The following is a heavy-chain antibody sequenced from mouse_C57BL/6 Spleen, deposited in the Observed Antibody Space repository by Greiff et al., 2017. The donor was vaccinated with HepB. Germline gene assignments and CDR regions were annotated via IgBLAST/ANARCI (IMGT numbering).Heavy chain of an antibody. Sequence: VQLQQSGPELVKPGASVKISCKASGYTFTDYYMNWVKQSHGKSLEWIGDINPNNGGTSYNQKFKGKATLTVDKSSSTAYKELRSLTSEDSAVYYCARRTYYYAMDYWGQGTSVTVSS. CDR3: ARRTYYYAMDY. CDR1: GYTFTDYY. J-gene: IGHJ4*01. CDR2: INPNNGGT. V-gene: IGHV1-26*01.